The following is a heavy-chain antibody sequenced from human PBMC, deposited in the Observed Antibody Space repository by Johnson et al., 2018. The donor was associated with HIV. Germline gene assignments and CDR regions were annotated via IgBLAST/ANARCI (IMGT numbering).Heavy chain of an antibody. Sequence: VQLVESWGGLVKPGGSLRLSCAASGFTFSSYWMHWVHQAPGKGLVWVSRINSDGSSTSYADSVKGRFTLSRDNAKNTLYLQMKRPRAEETAVYYCAREGGIAAAGTDAFDIWGQGTMVTVSS. CDR2: INSDGSST. V-gene: IGHV3-74*01. J-gene: IGHJ3*02. D-gene: IGHD6-13*01. CDR3: AREGGIAAAGTDAFDI. CDR1: GFTFSSYW.